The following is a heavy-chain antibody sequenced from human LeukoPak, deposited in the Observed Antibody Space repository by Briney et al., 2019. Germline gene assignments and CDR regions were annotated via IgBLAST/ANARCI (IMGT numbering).Heavy chain of an antibody. CDR3: ARVGYCNGDRCYLHFDY. D-gene: IGHD2-15*01. CDR2: INPKTGDT. Sequence: GASVKASCKASGYIFTYYYIHWMRLAPGQGLEWMGWINPKTGDTNYPQKFQGRVTITRDTSISTVYMELNRLTSDDTALYYCARVGYCNGDRCYLHFDYWGQGTLVTVSS. V-gene: IGHV1-2*02. J-gene: IGHJ4*02. CDR1: GYIFTYYY.